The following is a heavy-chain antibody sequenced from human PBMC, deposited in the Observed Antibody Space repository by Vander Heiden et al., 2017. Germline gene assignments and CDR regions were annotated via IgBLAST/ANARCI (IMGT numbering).Heavy chain of an antibody. D-gene: IGHD4-17*01. Sequence: EVQLVESGGGLVKPGGSLRLSCAASGFTFRSYSMNWVRQAPGKGLEWVSSISSSSSYIYYADSGKGRFTISRDNAKNSLYLLMNSLRAEDTAVYYCARDRRVNGDPYYFDYWCQGPLVTVSS. V-gene: IGHV3-21*01. CDR1: GFTFRSYS. CDR2: ISSSSSYI. CDR3: ARDRRVNGDPYYFDY. J-gene: IGHJ4*02.